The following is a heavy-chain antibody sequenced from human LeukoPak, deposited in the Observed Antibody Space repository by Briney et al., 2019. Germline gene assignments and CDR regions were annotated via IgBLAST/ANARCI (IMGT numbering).Heavy chain of an antibody. D-gene: IGHD1-7*01. CDR3: ARKQTGTMYDV. J-gene: IGHJ4*02. CDR2: FSSGGSA. CDR1: GGSISGSSYY. V-gene: IGHV4-39*07. Sequence: SETLSLTCIVPGGSISGSSYYWAWIRQSPGKGLEWIGTFSSGGSAYYNPSLTSRVSISKDTSDNQFSLRLYSVTAADTAVYYCARKQTGTMYDVWGQGTQVTVSS.